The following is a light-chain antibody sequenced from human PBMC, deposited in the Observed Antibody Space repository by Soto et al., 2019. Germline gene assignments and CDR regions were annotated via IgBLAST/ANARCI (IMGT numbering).Light chain of an antibody. CDR3: SSYTGSSTYV. CDR2: DVS. Sequence: QSALTQPASVSGSPGQSITISCTGTSNDVGCYNYVSWYQQHPGKAPILMIYDVSNRPSGVSNRFSGSKSANTASLTISGLQTEDESDYYCSSYTGSSTYVFGTGTKVTVL. V-gene: IGLV2-14*03. J-gene: IGLJ1*01. CDR1: SNDVGCYNY.